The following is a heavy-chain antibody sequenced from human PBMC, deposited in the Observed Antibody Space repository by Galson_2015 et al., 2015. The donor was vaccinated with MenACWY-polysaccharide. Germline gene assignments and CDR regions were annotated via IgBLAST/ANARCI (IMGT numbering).Heavy chain of an antibody. CDR2: IGTAGDT. D-gene: IGHD3-22*01. V-gene: IGHV3-13*01. Sequence: SLRLSCAASGFTFSSYDMHWVRHATGKGLEWVSAIGTAGDTYYPGSVKGRFTISRENAKNSLYLQMNSLRAGDTAVYYCARDSAFHYYDSSGPPSDFDYWGQGTLVTVSS. CDR3: ARDSAFHYYDSSGPPSDFDY. J-gene: IGHJ4*02. CDR1: GFTFSSYD.